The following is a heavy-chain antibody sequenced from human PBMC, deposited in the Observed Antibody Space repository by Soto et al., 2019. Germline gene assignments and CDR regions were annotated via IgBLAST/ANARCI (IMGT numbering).Heavy chain of an antibody. V-gene: IGHV3-23*01. CDR3: AKADYVWGSYRYIWENWD. CDR1: GFTFSSYA. D-gene: IGHD3-16*02. Sequence: GGSLRLSCAASGFTFSSYAMSWVRQAPGKGLEWVSAISGSGGSTYYADSVKGRFTISRDNSKNTLYLQMNSLRAEDTAVYYCAKADYVWGSYRYIWENWDWGQGTLVTVSS. J-gene: IGHJ4*02. CDR2: ISGSGGST.